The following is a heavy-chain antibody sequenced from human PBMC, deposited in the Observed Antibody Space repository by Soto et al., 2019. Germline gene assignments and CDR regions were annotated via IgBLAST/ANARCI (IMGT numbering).Heavy chain of an antibody. D-gene: IGHD4-17*01. CDR3: ARTTAVPNTLRSRYFFDY. V-gene: IGHV4-61*01. Sequence: SETLSLTCSVSGGSVSDKTYYWSWIRQPPGKRLEWIGYVYYSGTTHYNPSLKSRVTISVDLSKNRFSLRLSSVTTADTALYYCARTTAVPNTLRSRYFFDYWGQGTLVTVSS. CDR1: GGSVSDKTYY. J-gene: IGHJ4*02. CDR2: VYYSGTT.